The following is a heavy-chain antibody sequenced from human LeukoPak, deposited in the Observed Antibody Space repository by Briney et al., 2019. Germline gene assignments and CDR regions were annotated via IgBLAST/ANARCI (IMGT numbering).Heavy chain of an antibody. V-gene: IGHV3-66*01. D-gene: IGHD2-2*01. CDR3: AATGGGHCSSTSCPSSH. CDR2: IYSGGST. Sequence: PGGSLRLSCAACGFTVSSNYMSWVRQAPGKGLEGVSVIYSGGSTYYADSVKGRFTISRDNSKNTLYLQMNSLRAEDTAVYYCAATGGGHCSSTSCPSSHWGQGTLVTVSS. J-gene: IGHJ4*02. CDR1: GFTVSSNY.